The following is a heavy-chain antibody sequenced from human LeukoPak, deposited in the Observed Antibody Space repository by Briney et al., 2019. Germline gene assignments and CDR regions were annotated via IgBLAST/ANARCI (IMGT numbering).Heavy chain of an antibody. V-gene: IGHV4-59*08. CDR2: IYYSGST. J-gene: IGHJ3*02. CDR1: GGSISSYY. CDR3: ARHYDIVVVTAMVVLDAFDI. D-gene: IGHD2-21*02. Sequence: PSETLSLTCTVSGGSISSYYWSWIRQPPGKGLERIGYIYYSGSTNYNPSLKSRVTISVDTSKNQFSLKLSSVTAADTAVYYCARHYDIVVVTAMVVLDAFDIWGQGTMVTVSS.